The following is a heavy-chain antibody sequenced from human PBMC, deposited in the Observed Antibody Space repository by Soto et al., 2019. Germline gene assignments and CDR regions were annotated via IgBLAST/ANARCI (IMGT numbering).Heavy chain of an antibody. CDR1: GVSLGSHF. V-gene: IGHV4-59*11. CDR3: ARLQYTVVTALDI. J-gene: IGHJ3*02. CDR2: IYHTVNT. Sequence: SETLSLTCSVAGVSLGSHFWSWIRQAPGKGPELVGYIYHTVNTNYNPALKSRVTISMDTSENQLSLQLSSVTAADTAVYYCARLQYTVVTALDIRRQGTMVTVSS. D-gene: IGHD2-15*01.